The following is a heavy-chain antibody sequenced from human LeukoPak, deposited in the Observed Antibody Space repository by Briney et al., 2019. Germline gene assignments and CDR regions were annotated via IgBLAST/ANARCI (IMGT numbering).Heavy chain of an antibody. CDR3: ARGELLPEGDYYYYYMDV. V-gene: IGHV1-18*01. Sequence: ASVKVSCKASGYTFTSYGISWVRQAPGQGLEWMGWISAYNGNTNYAQKLQGRVTMTTDTSTSTAYMELRSLRSDDTAVYYCARGELLPEGDYYYYYMDVWGKGTTVTVSS. D-gene: IGHD1-26*01. CDR1: GYTFTSYG. J-gene: IGHJ6*03. CDR2: ISAYNGNT.